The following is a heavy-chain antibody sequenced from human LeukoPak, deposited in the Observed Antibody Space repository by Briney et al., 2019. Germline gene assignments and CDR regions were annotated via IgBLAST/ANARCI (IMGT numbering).Heavy chain of an antibody. Sequence: GASVKVSCTASGHIFTVDSIHWVRQAPGQGLEWLGWVHLNGGGTYRAQKFQDRVTMTKGSSISTAPMELSGLTADDADVYYCARGYYDSRGYYGYWGQGTLVTVSS. CDR2: VHLNGGGT. V-gene: IGHV1-2*02. D-gene: IGHD3-22*01. CDR3: ARGYYDSRGYYGY. J-gene: IGHJ4*02. CDR1: GHIFTVDS.